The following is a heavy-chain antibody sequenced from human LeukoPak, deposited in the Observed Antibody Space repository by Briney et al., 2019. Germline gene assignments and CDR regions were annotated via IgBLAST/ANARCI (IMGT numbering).Heavy chain of an antibody. CDR1: GFTFGDYA. CDR2: IRSKAYGGTT. J-gene: IGHJ3*02. Sequence: GGSLRLSCTASGFTFGDYAMCWVRQAPGKGLEWVGFIRSKAYGGTTEYAATVKGSFTISRDDSKSIAYLQMNSLKTEDTGVYYCTRTYRSSWYDGFDIWGKGQWSPSLQ. V-gene: IGHV3-49*04. CDR3: TRTYRSSWYDGFDI. D-gene: IGHD6-13*01.